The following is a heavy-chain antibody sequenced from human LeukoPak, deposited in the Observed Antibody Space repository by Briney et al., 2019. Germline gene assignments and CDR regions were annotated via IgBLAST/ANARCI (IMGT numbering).Heavy chain of an antibody. Sequence: GGSLRFSCAASGFTFSNYAMSWVRQAPGKGLEGVAVIWYDGSNKYYADSVKGRFTISRDNSKNTLYLQMNSLRAEDTAVYYCARGRVDSSGWYYFDYWGQGTLVTVSS. CDR3: ARGRVDSSGWYYFDY. V-gene: IGHV3-33*08. J-gene: IGHJ4*02. CDR2: IWYDGSNK. D-gene: IGHD6-19*01. CDR1: GFTFSNYA.